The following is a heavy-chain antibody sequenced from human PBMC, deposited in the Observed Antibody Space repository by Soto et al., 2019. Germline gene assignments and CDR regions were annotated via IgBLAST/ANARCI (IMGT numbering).Heavy chain of an antibody. CDR3: ARVGYSSTGTTLHFHGLDV. D-gene: IGHD3-22*01. J-gene: IGHJ6*02. V-gene: IGHV1-46*01. CDR1: GYNFTSHY. Sequence: ASVKVSCKTSGYNFTSHYIHWVRQAPGQRLESMGIIYPRGGSTIYAQKFQGKVTMTRDTSTHTPYMELSSLRSGDTAIYYCARVGYSSTGTTLHFHGLDVWGQGTTVTVSS. CDR2: IYPRGGST.